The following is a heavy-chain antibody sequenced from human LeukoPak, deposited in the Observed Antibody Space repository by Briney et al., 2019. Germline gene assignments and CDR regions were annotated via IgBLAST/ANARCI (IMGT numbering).Heavy chain of an antibody. CDR3: ARVGTSGFGDY. Sequence: YYWSWIRQPPGKGLEWIGEINHSGSTNYNPSLKSRVTISVDTSKNQFSLKLSSVAAADTAVYYCARVGTSGFGDYWGQGTLVTVSS. J-gene: IGHJ4*02. V-gene: IGHV4-34*01. CDR2: INHSGST. CDR1: YY. D-gene: IGHD1-1*01.